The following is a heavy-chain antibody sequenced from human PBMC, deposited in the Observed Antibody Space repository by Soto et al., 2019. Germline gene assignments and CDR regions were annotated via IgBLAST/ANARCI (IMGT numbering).Heavy chain of an antibody. CDR3: ARLDSSGYYFTTLDAFDI. CDR1: GYSFTSYW. V-gene: IGHV5-51*01. Sequence: GESLKISCKCSGYSFTSYWIGWVRQMPGKGLEWMGIIYPGDSDTRYSPSFQGQVTISADKSISTAYLQWSSLKASDTAMYYCARLDSSGYYFTTLDAFDIWGQGTMVTV. J-gene: IGHJ3*02. D-gene: IGHD3-22*01. CDR2: IYPGDSDT.